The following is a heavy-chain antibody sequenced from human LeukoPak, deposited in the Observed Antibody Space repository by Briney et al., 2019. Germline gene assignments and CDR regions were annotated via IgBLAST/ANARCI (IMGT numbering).Heavy chain of an antibody. V-gene: IGHV4-4*07. CDR3: ARGGGSSNI. CDR2: NYTSGSN. J-gene: IGHJ3*02. CDR1: GGSISSYY. D-gene: IGHD6-6*01. Sequence: SETLSLTCTVSGGSISSYYWSWIRQPAGEGLEWIGRNYTSGSNNYNPSLKSRVTMTVDTSKNQFSLKLSSVTAADTAVYYCARGGGSSNIWGQGTMVTVSS.